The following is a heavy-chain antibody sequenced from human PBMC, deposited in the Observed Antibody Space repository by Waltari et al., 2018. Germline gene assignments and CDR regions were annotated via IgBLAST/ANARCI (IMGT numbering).Heavy chain of an antibody. V-gene: IGHV3-74*01. D-gene: IGHD3-10*01. CDR2: SSTDGSMT. CDR3: ARAPCYNAHCWFDP. CDR1: GFTFSSYW. Sequence: EVQLVESGGGLVQPGGSLRLSCAASGFTFSSYWMHWARQAPGKGLVWVSRSSTDGSMTSYADSMKGRFTTSRDNAKNTLYLQMNGLRAEDTAVYYCARAPCYNAHCWFDPWGQGTLVTVSS. J-gene: IGHJ5*02.